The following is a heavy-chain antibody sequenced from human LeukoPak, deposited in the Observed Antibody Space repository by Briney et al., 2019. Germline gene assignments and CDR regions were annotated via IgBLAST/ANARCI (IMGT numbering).Heavy chain of an antibody. CDR2: INPSGGST. V-gene: IGHV1-46*01. D-gene: IGHD2-15*01. CDR3: AREGRDIEVVVADPIDY. CDR1: GYTFTSYY. Sequence: ASVKVSCKASGYTFTSYYMHWVRQAPGQGLEWMGIINPSGGSTSYAQKFQGRVTMTRDMSTSTVYMELGSLRSEDTAVYYCAREGRDIEVVVADPIDYWGQGTLVTVSS. J-gene: IGHJ4*02.